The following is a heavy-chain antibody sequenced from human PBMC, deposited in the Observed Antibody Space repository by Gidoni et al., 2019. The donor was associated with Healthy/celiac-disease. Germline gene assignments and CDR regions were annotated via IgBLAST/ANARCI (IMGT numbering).Heavy chain of an antibody. CDR3: ARGSIVVVPAAIFY. V-gene: IGHV3-64*01. Sequence: EVQLVESGGGLVQPGGSLRLSCAASGFTFSSYAMHWVRQAPGKGLEYVSAISSNGGSTYYANSVKGRFTISRDNSKNTLYLQMGSLRAEDMAVYYCARGSIVVVPAAIFYWGQGTLVTVSS. J-gene: IGHJ4*02. D-gene: IGHD2-2*01. CDR1: GFTFSSYA. CDR2: ISSNGGST.